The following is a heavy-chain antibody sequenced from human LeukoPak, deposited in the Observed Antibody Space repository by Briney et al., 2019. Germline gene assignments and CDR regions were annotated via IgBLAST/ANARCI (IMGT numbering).Heavy chain of an antibody. CDR2: ITPFNGNT. J-gene: IGHJ4*02. D-gene: IGHD5-24*01. CDR1: GYTFTYRY. Sequence: GSSVKASCKASGYTFTYRYLHWVRQAPGQALEWMGWITPFNGNTNYAQKFQDRVTITRDRSMSTAYMELSSLRSEDTAMYYCASGEMATIWFDYWGQGTLVTVSS. V-gene: IGHV1-45*02. CDR3: ASGEMATIWFDY.